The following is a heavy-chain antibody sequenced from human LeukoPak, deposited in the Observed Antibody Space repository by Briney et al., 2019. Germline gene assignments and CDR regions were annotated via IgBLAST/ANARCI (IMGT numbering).Heavy chain of an antibody. CDR1: GGTFSSYA. D-gene: IGHD6-13*01. Sequence: SVKVSCKASGGTFSSYAISWVRQAPGQGLEWMGGIIPIFGTANYAQKFQGRVTITADESTSTAYMELSSLRSEDTAVYYCARYRAAAGTFAFGWFDPWGQRTLVTVSS. CDR2: IIPIFGTA. V-gene: IGHV1-69*01. CDR3: ARYRAAAGTFAFGWFDP. J-gene: IGHJ5*02.